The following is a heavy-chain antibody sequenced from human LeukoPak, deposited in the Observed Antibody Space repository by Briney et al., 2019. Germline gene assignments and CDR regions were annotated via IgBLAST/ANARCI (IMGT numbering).Heavy chain of an antibody. CDR1: GGAISTSSYY. CDR2: IYYGGST. Sequence: SETLSLTCTVSGGAISTSSYYWGWIRQPPGKGLEWIGSIYYGGSTYYNPSLKSRVTISVDTSKNQFSLKLSSVTATDTAVYYCERRTIQAGTPFDYWGQGTLVTVSS. V-gene: IGHV4-39*01. D-gene: IGHD4/OR15-4a*01. CDR3: ERRTIQAGTPFDY. J-gene: IGHJ4*02.